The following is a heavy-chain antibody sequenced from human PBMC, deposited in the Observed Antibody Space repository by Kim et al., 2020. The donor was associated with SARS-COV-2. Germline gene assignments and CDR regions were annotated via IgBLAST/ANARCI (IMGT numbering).Heavy chain of an antibody. CDR2: IYYSGST. CDR1: GGSISSSSYY. CDR3: ARQDGMEPVQDWFDP. Sequence: SETLSLTCTVSGGSISSSSYYWGWIRQPPGKGLEWIGSIYYSGSTYYNPSLKSRVTISVDKSKNQFSLKLSSVTAADTAVYYCARQDGMEPVQDWFDPWGQGTLVTVSS. J-gene: IGHJ5*02. V-gene: IGHV4-39*01. D-gene: IGHD6-13*01.